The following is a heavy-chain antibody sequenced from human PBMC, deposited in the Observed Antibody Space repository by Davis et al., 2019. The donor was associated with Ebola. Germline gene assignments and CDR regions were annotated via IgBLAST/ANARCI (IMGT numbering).Heavy chain of an antibody. CDR2: IIPIFGTA. J-gene: IGHJ4*02. D-gene: IGHD6-19*01. CDR3: ATRAVAGTSFDY. Sequence: SVKVSCKASGGTFSSYAISWVRQAPGQGLEWMGGIIPIFGTANYAQKFQGRVTITADESTSTAYMELSSLRSEDTAVYYCATRAVAGTSFDYWGQGTLVTVSS. CDR1: GGTFSSYA. V-gene: IGHV1-69*13.